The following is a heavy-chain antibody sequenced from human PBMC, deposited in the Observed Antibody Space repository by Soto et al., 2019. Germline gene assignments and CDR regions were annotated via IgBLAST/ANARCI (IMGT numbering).Heavy chain of an antibody. D-gene: IGHD7-27*01. Sequence: GGSLRLSCAASGFTFSGSAMHWVRQASGKGLEWVGRIRSKANSYATAYAASVKGRFTISRDDSKNTAYLQMNSLKTEDTAVYYCTNLGIAVDYWGQGTLVTVSS. CDR2: IRSKANSYAT. J-gene: IGHJ4*02. CDR3: TNLGIAVDY. CDR1: GFTFSGSA. V-gene: IGHV3-73*01.